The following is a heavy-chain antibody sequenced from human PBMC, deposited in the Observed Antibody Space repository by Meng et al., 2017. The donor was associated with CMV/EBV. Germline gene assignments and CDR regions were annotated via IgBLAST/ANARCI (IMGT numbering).Heavy chain of an antibody. V-gene: IGHV4-34*01. J-gene: IGHJ4*02. CDR1: GGSFSGYY. CDR2: INHSGST. Sequence: QAQLQRWGAGLLKPSETLSLTCAGYGGSFSGYYWSWIRQPPGNGLEWIGEINHSGSTNYNPSLKSRVTISVDTSKNQFSLKLSSVTAADTAVYYCARGGPNDSSGYYPYYFDYWGQGTLVTVSS. D-gene: IGHD3-22*01. CDR3: ARGGPNDSSGYYPYYFDY.